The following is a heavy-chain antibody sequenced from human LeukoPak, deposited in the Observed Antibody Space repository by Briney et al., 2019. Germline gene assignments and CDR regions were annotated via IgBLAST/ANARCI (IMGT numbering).Heavy chain of an antibody. J-gene: IGHJ6*02. Sequence: KSSETLSLTCTVSGGSISSYYWSWIRQPPGKGLEWIGYIYYSGSTNYNPSLKSRVTISVDTSKNQFSLKLSSVTAADTAVYYCARSPSSSWSGAYYYGMDVWGQGTTVTVSS. CDR3: ARSPSSSWSGAYYYGMDV. CDR2: IYYSGST. V-gene: IGHV4-59*01. D-gene: IGHD6-13*01. CDR1: GGSISSYY.